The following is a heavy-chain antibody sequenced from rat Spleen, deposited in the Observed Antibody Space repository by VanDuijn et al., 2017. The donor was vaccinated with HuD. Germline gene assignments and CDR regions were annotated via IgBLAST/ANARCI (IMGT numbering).Heavy chain of an antibody. CDR3: TRLYYSNWFAY. Sequence: EVQLVESDGGLVQPGRSLKLSCAASGFTFSDYYMAWVLQAPTNGLAWVATISHDGSSTYYRDSVKGRFTISRDNAKSTLYLQMDSLRSEDTATYYCTRLYYSNWFAYWGQGTLVTVSS. J-gene: IGHJ3*01. CDR2: ISHDGSST. V-gene: IGHV5-29*01. CDR1: GFTFSDYY. D-gene: IGHD1-1*01.